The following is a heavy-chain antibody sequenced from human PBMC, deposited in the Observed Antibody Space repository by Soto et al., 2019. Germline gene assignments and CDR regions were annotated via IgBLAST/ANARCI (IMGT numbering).Heavy chain of an antibody. Sequence: ASVKVSCKASGYTFTSYYMHWVRQAPGQGLEWMGWINPNSGGTNYAQKFQGWVTMTRDTSISTAYMELSRLRSDDTAVYYCAVMFYDSSGYGLFDYWGQGTLVTVSS. V-gene: IGHV1-2*04. CDR3: AVMFYDSSGYGLFDY. D-gene: IGHD3-22*01. CDR2: INPNSGGT. J-gene: IGHJ4*02. CDR1: GYTFTSYY.